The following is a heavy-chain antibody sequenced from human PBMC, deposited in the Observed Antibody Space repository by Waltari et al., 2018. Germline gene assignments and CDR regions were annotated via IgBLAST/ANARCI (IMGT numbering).Heavy chain of an antibody. Sequence: QLQLQQSGPGTVKPSESLSLTFAVSGDSMGSRDFWSWVRQSPGKGLEWMGQVHRRGRTNYNPSRASRVTMSIDTSNNQFSLKVTSATAADTAIYYCARDRGRGLYLDSWGQGILVTVSP. CDR2: VHRRGRT. CDR3: ARDRGRGLYLDS. CDR1: GDSMGSRDF. V-gene: IGHV4-4*02. D-gene: IGHD2-15*01. J-gene: IGHJ4*02.